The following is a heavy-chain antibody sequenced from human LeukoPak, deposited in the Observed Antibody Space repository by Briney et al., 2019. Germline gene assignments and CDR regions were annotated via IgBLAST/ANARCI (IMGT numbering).Heavy chain of an antibody. CDR1: GGSISSGSYY. J-gene: IGHJ5*02. V-gene: IGHV4-61*02. CDR3: ARCSDSSGWFDP. CDR2: IYTSGST. D-gene: IGHD6-19*01. Sequence: SETLSLTCTVSGGSISSGSYYWSWIRQPAGKGLEWIGRIYTSGSTNYNPSLKSRVTISVDTSKNQFSLKLSSVTAADTAVYYCARCSDSSGWFDPWGQGTLVTVSS.